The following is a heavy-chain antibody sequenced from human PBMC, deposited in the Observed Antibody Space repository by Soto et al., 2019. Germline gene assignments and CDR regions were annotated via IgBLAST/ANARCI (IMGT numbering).Heavy chain of an antibody. CDR1: GYTFTSYG. J-gene: IGHJ4*02. D-gene: IGHD3-22*01. CDR3: ARQKYYYDTSGYFRHDY. V-gene: IGHV1-18*04. Sequence: ASVKVSCKASGYTFTSYGISWVRQAPEQGLEWMGWISAYNGNANYPQKFQGRVTMTTDTSTSTAYMELRSLRSDDTAVYYCARQKYYYDTSGYFRHDYWGQGTKVTVSS. CDR2: ISAYNGNA.